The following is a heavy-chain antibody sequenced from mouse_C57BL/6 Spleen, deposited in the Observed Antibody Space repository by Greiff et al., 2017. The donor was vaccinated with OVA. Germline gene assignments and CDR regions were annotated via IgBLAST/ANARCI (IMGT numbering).Heavy chain of an antibody. V-gene: IGHV1-20*01. CDR2: INPYNGDT. Sequence: EVQLVESGPELVKPGDSVKISCKASGYSFTGYFMNWVMQSHGKSLEWIGRINPYNGDTFYNQKFKGKATLTVDKSSSTAHMELRSLTSEDSAVYYCARTSTVVARGAMDYWGQGTSVTVSS. CDR1: GYSFTGYF. J-gene: IGHJ4*01. D-gene: IGHD1-1*01. CDR3: ARTSTVVARGAMDY.